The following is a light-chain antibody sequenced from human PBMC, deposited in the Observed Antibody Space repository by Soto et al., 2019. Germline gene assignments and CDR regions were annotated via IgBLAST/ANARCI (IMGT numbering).Light chain of an antibody. Sequence: EIVVTQSPVTLAVSPGERATLSCRASQSVSSNLAWYQQKPGQAPSLLIYGAFTRATGIPARFSGSGSGTEFTLTISSLQSEDFALYYCQQYNDWPRTFGQGTKVDIK. CDR1: QSVSSN. V-gene: IGKV3-15*01. CDR3: QQYNDWPRT. J-gene: IGKJ1*01. CDR2: GAF.